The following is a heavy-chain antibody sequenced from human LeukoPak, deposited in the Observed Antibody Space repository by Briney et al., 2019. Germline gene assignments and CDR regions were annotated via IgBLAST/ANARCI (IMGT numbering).Heavy chain of an antibody. J-gene: IGHJ4*02. Sequence: PGGSLRLSCAAPGFTLNNNYMSWVRQAPAQGLEWVSIICSGGSTKYADSVKGRFTISRDTSKNTLYLQMNSLSAEDSAVYYCVSDILRNFDYWGQGTLVTVSS. CDR1: GFTLNNNY. CDR2: ICSGGST. CDR3: VSDILRNFDY. D-gene: IGHD2-21*01. V-gene: IGHV3-53*01.